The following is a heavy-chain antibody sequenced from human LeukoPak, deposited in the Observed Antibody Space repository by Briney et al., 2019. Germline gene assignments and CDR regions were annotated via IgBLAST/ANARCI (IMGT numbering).Heavy chain of an antibody. CDR3: ARDWYCSGGSCRDAFDI. Sequence: ASVKVSCKAFGYTFTSYYMHWVRQAPGQGLEWMGIINPSGGSTSYAQKFQGRVTMTRDTSTSTVYMELSSLRSEDTAVYYCARDWYCSGGSCRDAFDIWGQGTMVTVSS. V-gene: IGHV1-46*01. CDR2: INPSGGST. D-gene: IGHD2-15*01. J-gene: IGHJ3*02. CDR1: GYTFTSYY.